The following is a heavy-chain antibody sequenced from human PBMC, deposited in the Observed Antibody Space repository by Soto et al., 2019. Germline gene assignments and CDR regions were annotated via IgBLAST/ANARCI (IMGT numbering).Heavy chain of an antibody. J-gene: IGHJ4*02. CDR2: ISSNGGST. CDR1: GFTFSSYA. V-gene: IGHV3-64*01. D-gene: IGHD3-10*01. CDR3: ARDGGSGSFLYYFYY. Sequence: PGGSLRLSCAASGFTFSSYAMHWVRQAPGKGLEYVSAISSNGGSTYYANSVKGRFTISRDNSKNTLYLQMGSLRAEDMAVYYCARDGGSGSFLYYFYYWGQGTLVTVSS.